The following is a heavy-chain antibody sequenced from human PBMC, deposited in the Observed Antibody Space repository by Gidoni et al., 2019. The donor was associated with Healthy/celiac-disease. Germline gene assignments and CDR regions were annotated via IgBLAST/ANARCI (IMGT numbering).Heavy chain of an antibody. CDR2: INPSGGST. CDR3: ASGTVTTSYFDY. CDR1: GYTFTSYY. D-gene: IGHD4-17*01. Sequence: QVQLVQSGAEVKKPGASVKVSCKASGYTFTSYYMHWVRQARGQGLEWMGIINPSGGSTSYAQKFQGRVTMTRDTSTSTVYMELSSLRSEDTAVDDCASGTVTTSYFDYWGQGTLVTVSA. J-gene: IGHJ4*02. V-gene: IGHV1-46*01.